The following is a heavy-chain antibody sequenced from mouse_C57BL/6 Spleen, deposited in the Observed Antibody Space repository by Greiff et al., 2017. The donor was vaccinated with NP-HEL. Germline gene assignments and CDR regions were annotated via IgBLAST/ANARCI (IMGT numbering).Heavy chain of an antibody. CDR2: IWGDGST. CDR3: AKQQDTTAYYAMDY. CDR1: GFSLTSYG. J-gene: IGHJ4*01. D-gene: IGHD1-2*01. V-gene: IGHV2-3*01. Sequence: VHLVESGPGLVAPSPSLSITCTVSGFSLTSYGVSWVRQPPGKGLEWLGVIWGDGSTNYHSALIPRLSISKDNSKSQVFLKLNSLQTDDTATYYCAKQQDTTAYYAMDYWGQGTSVTVSS.